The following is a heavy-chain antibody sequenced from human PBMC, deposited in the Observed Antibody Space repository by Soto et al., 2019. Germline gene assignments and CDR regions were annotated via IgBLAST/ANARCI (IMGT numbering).Heavy chain of an antibody. CDR3: ARMETLGSLNSFDT. J-gene: IGHJ5*02. V-gene: IGHV1-8*01. D-gene: IGHD3-10*01. CDR2: MNHGGGDT. Sequence: GASVKGSCKASGYSFTNNDVSWGRQAIGQGLEWMGWMNHGGGDTGYAQNFQARVTMTRAIYIDTAYMELSSPRSDETAIYYCARMETLGSLNSFDTCCKGTLVTVPQ. CDR1: GYSFTNND.